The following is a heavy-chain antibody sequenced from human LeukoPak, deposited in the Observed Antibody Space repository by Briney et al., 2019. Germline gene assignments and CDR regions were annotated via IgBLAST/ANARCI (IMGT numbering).Heavy chain of an antibody. D-gene: IGHD2-2*01. Sequence: PGGSLRLSCAASGFTFSSYAMSWVRQAPGKGLEWVSAISGSGGSTYYADSVKGRFTISRDNSKNTLYLQMNSLRAEDTAVYYCAKEKYQLLAAPIIDYFDHWGQGSLVTVSS. V-gene: IGHV3-23*01. J-gene: IGHJ4*02. CDR2: ISGSGGST. CDR1: GFTFSSYA. CDR3: AKEKYQLLAAPIIDYFDH.